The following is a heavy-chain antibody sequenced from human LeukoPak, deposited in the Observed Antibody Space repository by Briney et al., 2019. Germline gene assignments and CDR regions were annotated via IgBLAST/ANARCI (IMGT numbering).Heavy chain of an antibody. J-gene: IGHJ4*02. CDR2: ISSGSPYI. V-gene: IGHV3-21*01. CDR3: AREYSGSSDFDY. CDR1: GFTFSSYT. Sequence: GGSLRLSCAASGFTFSSYTMSWVRQAPGKGLEWVSSISSGSPYIYYADSVKGRFTISRDNAKNSLYLQMNSLRAEDTAVYYCAREYSGSSDFDYWGQGTLVTVSS. D-gene: IGHD1-26*01.